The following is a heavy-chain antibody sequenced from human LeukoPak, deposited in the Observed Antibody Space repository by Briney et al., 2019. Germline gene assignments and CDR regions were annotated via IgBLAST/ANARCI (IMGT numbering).Heavy chain of an antibody. CDR2: IIPIFDTA. CDR3: ARISLGAIWGYYYGMDV. V-gene: IGHV1-69*01. CDR1: GGTFSSYS. J-gene: IGHJ6*02. Sequence: GASVKVSCKASGGTFSSYSISWVRQAPGQGLEWMGGIIPIFDTADYAQKFQGRVTITADESTSTAYMELSSLRSEDTAVSYCARISLGAIWGYYYGMDVWGQGTTVTVSS. D-gene: IGHD1-26*01.